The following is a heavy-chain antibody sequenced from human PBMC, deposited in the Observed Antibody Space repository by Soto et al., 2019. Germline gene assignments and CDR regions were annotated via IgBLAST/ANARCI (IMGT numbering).Heavy chain of an antibody. CDR2: IYHSGST. Sequence: VSLTCVVSGGSISSGGYCWSWIRQPPGKGLEWIGYIYHSGSTYYNPSLKSRVTISVDRSKNQFSLKLSSVTAADTAVYYCAREALTLTNNWFDPWGQGTLVTVSS. J-gene: IGHJ5*02. CDR3: AREALTLTNNWFDP. CDR1: GGSISSGGYC. V-gene: IGHV4-30-2*01. D-gene: IGHD3-16*01.